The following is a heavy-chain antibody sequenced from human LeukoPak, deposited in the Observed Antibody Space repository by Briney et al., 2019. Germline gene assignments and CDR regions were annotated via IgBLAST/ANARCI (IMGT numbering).Heavy chain of an antibody. CDR2: IYYSGSS. J-gene: IGHJ3*02. V-gene: IGHV4-59*08. D-gene: IGHD2-15*01. CDR1: GGSISSFY. CDR3: ARMVIRAYCSGGGCYEHAFDI. Sequence: PETLSLTCTVSGGSISSFYWSWIRQPPEKGLEWIGYIYYSGSSNYNPSLKSRVTISVDTSKNQFSLKLRSVTAADTAVYYCARMVIRAYCSGGGCYEHAFDIWGQGTMVTVSS.